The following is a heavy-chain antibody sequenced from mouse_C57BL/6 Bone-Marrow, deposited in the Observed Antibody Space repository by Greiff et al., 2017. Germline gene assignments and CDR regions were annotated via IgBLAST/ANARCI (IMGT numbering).Heavy chain of an antibody. D-gene: IGHD1-2*01. CDR3: TRETAHSLFLYAMDY. V-gene: IGHV5-9-1*02. J-gene: IGHJ4*01. CDR2: ISSGGDYI. CDR1: GFTFSSYA. Sequence: EVQRVESGEGLVKPGGSLKLSCAASGFTFSSYAMSWVRQTPEKRLEWVAYISSGGDYIYYADTVKGRFTISRDNARNTLYLQMSSLRSEDTAMYDCTRETAHSLFLYAMDYWGQGTSVTVSS.